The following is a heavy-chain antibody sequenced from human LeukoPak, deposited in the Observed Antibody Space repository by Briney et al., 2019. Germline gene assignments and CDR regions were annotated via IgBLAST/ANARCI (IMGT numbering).Heavy chain of an antibody. D-gene: IGHD3-10*01. J-gene: IGHJ4*02. CDR1: GGSIRSYF. CDR2: IYYTGST. Sequence: PSETLSLTCTVSGGSIRSYFWTWIRQPPGKGLEWIGHIYYTGSTNYNPSLRSRVTMSIDTSTNQFSLRLNSVTATHTAVYYCAQFSGSSGGFDYWGQGTLVTVSS. V-gene: IGHV4-59*01. CDR3: AQFSGSSGGFDY.